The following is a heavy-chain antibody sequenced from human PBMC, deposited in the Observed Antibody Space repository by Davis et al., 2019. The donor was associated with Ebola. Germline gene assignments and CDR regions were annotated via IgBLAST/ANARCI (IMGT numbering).Heavy chain of an antibody. J-gene: IGHJ4*02. Sequence: SVQVSCKASGYTFVSLHINWVRQAPGQRLEWMGWMSPRSGDTGYAQNFQGRVIMTRDISTGTAYMELSSLGSEDTAVYYCARGVNAGVDYWGQGTLVTVSP. V-gene: IGHV1-8*01. CDR1: GYTFVSLH. CDR2: MSPRSGDT. CDR3: ARGVNAGVDY.